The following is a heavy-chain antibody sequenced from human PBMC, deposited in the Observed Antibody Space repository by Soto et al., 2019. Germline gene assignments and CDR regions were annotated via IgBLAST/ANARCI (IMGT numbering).Heavy chain of an antibody. J-gene: IGHJ3*02. D-gene: IGHD3-10*01. CDR1: GFSLSTSGVG. Sequence: QITLKESGPTLVKPTQTLTLTCTFSGFSLSTSGVGVGWIRQPPGKALEWLALIYWDDDKRYSPSLKSRLTSTKDTSKNQVVLTMPNMYPVDTATYYCAHSSYGSGSWLGAFDIWGQGTMVTVSS. CDR3: AHSSYGSGSWLGAFDI. V-gene: IGHV2-5*02. CDR2: IYWDDDK.